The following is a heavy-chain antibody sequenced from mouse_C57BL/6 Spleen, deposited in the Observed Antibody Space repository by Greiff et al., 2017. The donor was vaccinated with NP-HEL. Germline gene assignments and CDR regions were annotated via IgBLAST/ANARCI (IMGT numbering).Heavy chain of an antibody. V-gene: IGHV5-17*01. CDR3: ARPGYYGSSYEWDWYFDV. D-gene: IGHD1-1*01. J-gene: IGHJ1*03. CDR2: ISSGSSTI. Sequence: EVKVVESGGGLVKPGGSLKLSCAASGFTFSDYGMHWVRQAPEKGLEWVAYISSGSSTIYYADTVKGRFTISRDNAKNTLFLQMTSLRSEDTAMYYCARPGYYGSSYEWDWYFDVWGTGTTVTVSS. CDR1: GFTFSDYG.